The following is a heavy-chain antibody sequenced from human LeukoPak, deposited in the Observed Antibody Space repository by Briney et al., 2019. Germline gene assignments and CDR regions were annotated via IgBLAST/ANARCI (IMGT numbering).Heavy chain of an antibody. Sequence: EASVKVSCKASGYTFTGYYMHWVRQAPGQGLEWMGWINPNNGDTHYAQKFQGTVTMTTDTSTSTAYMELRSLRSDDTAVYYCARGTLGDYWGQGTLVTVSS. CDR3: ARGTLGDY. D-gene: IGHD7-27*01. CDR2: INPNNGDT. CDR1: GYTFTGYY. V-gene: IGHV1-2*02. J-gene: IGHJ4*02.